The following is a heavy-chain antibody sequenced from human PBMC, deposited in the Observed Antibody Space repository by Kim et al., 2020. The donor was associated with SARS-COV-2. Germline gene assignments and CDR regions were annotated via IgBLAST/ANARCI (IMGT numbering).Heavy chain of an antibody. CDR1: GYTFTGYY. V-gene: IGHV1-2*02. CDR3: ARDYGRGAVVVVVAARSDGIDY. Sequence: ASVKVSCKASGYTFTGYYMHWVRQAPGQGLEWMGWINPNSGGTNYAQKFQGRVTMTRDTSISTAYMELSRLRSDDTAVYYCARDYGRGAVVVVVAARSDGIDYWGQGTLVTVSS. CDR2: INPNSGGT. J-gene: IGHJ4*02. D-gene: IGHD2-15*01.